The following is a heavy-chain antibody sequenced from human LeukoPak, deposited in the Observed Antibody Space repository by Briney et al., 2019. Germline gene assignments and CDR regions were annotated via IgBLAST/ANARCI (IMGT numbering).Heavy chain of an antibody. J-gene: IGHJ4*02. CDR1: GYTFTGYY. V-gene: IGHV1-18*04. Sequence: ASVKVSCKASGYTFTGYYMHWVRQAPGQGLEWMGWISPYNDNTDYAQKFQGRLTMTTDTSTSTAYMELRSLRSDDTAVYYCARDFTGDYDYWGQGTLVTVSS. CDR2: ISPYNDNT. CDR3: ARDFTGDYDY. D-gene: IGHD1-14*01.